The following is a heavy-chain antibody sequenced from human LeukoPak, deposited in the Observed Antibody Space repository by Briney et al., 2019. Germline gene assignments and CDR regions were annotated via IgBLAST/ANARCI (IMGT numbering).Heavy chain of an antibody. V-gene: IGHV2-5*01. Sequence: SGPTLAKPTQTLTLTCTFSGFSLSTSGVGVGWIRQPPGKALEWLALIYWNDDKRYSPSLKSRLTITKDTSKNQVVLTMTNMDPVDTATYCCAHLDSSGYYPNFDYWGQGTLVTVST. CDR3: AHLDSSGYYPNFDY. D-gene: IGHD3-22*01. CDR1: GFSLSTSGVG. J-gene: IGHJ4*02. CDR2: IYWNDDK.